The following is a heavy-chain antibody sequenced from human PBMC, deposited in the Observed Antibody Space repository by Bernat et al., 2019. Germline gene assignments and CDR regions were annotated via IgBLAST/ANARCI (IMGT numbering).Heavy chain of an antibody. Sequence: QVQLVQSGAEVKKPGSSVKVSCKASGGTFGSYAISWVRQAPGQGLEWMGGIIPIFGTANYAQKFQGRVTITADESTSTAYMELSSLRSEDTAVYYCAREVSEMATIFYFDYWGQGTLVTVSS. CDR2: IIPIFGTA. CDR3: AREVSEMATIFYFDY. D-gene: IGHD5-24*01. J-gene: IGHJ4*02. CDR1: GGTFGSYA. V-gene: IGHV1-69*01.